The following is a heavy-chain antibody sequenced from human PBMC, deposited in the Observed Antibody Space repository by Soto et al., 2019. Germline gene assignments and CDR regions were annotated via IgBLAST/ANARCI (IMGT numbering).Heavy chain of an antibody. Sequence: WGSLRLSCAASGFTVGSNYMSCFRHSPLKGLEWVSVIYSGESKLYADSVKGRFTISRDNFKNTLYLQMNSLRAEDTAVYYCARDPSRSSSLGWFDPWGQGALVTVSS. V-gene: IGHV3-53*01. D-gene: IGHD6-6*01. J-gene: IGHJ5*02. CDR2: IYSGESK. CDR3: ARDPSRSSSLGWFDP. CDR1: GFTVGSNY.